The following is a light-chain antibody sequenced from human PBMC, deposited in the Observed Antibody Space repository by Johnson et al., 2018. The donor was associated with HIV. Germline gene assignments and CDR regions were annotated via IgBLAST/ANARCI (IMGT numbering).Light chain of an antibody. CDR1: SSNIGNNY. J-gene: IGLJ1*01. V-gene: IGLV1-51*01. CDR3: GTWGSSLRTAF. Sequence: QPVLTQPPSVSAAPGQKVTISCSGSSSNIGNNYVSWFQQVPGTAPKLLIYDNHKRPSGIPDRFSGSKSGTSATLGITGLQTGDEAEYYCGTWGSSLRTAFFGTWTKVTVL. CDR2: DNH.